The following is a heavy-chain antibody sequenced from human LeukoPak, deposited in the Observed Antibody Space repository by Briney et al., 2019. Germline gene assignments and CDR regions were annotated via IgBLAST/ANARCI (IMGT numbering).Heavy chain of an antibody. Sequence: GGSLRLSCAASGFNLRTYAMNWVRQAPGKGLEWVSGISGRGGSTYYADSVKGRFTISRDNSKNTLYLQMNSQRAEDTAVYYSAKDRPTGPHFFDYWGQGTLVTVSS. CDR2: ISGRGGST. CDR1: GFNLRTYA. CDR3: AKDRPTGPHFFDY. V-gene: IGHV3-23*01. J-gene: IGHJ4*02. D-gene: IGHD3-9*01.